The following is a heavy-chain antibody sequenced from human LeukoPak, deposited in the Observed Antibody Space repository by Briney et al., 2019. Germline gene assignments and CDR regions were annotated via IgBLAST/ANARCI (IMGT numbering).Heavy chain of an antibody. D-gene: IGHD3-10*01. J-gene: IGHJ5*02. V-gene: IGHV1-69*13. CDR2: IIPIFGTA. CDR3: ARDWPSGSPGDHWFDP. CDR1: GGTFSSYA. Sequence: GASMKVSCKASGGTFSSYAISWVRQAPGQGLEWMGGIIPIFGTANYAQKFQGRVTITADESTSTAYMELSSLRSEDTAVYYCARDWPSGSPGDHWFDPWGQGTLVTVSS.